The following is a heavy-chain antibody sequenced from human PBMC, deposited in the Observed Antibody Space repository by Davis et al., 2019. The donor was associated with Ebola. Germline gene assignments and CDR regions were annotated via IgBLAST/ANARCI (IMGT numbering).Heavy chain of an antibody. V-gene: IGHV3-72*01. CDR1: GFTFSDHY. J-gene: IGHJ4*02. CDR3: TTVIATVTTMAEVTDY. CDR2: SRNRGNSYST. D-gene: IGHD4-17*01. Sequence: GESLMISCAASGFTFSDHYMDLVRQAPGKGLEWVGRSRNRGNSYSTEYAASVKGRFAVSRDDSNNTLYLQMNSLKTEDTTVYYCTTVIATVTTMAEVTDYWGQGTLVTVSS.